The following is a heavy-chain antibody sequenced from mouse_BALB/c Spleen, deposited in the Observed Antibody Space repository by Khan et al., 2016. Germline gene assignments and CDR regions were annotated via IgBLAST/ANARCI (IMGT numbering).Heavy chain of an antibody. CDR1: GYTFTDYV. CDR2: IYPGSGST. D-gene: IGHD1-3*01. V-gene: IGHV1-81*01. Sequence: QVQLQQSGPELVKPGASVKMSCKASGYTFTDYVISWVKQRTGQGLEWIGEIYPGSGSTYYNEKFEGKATLTADKSSNTAYMQLSSLTSEDSAVYFCAKGLGAMDYWGQGTSVTVSS. CDR3: AKGLGAMDY. J-gene: IGHJ4*01.